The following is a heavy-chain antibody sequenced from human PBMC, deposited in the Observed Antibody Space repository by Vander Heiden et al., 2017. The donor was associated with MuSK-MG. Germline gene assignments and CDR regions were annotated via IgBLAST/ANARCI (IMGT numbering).Heavy chain of an antibody. CDR2: SYDSWNT. CDR3: ARQGITLFGVAHFDY. Sequence: QVQLQESGPGLVKPAQTLSLTCTVSGASISSGDHYWSWIRPHPGRGPEWIGFSYDSWNTYYNPSLKSRVTISLDTSKNQFSLSLSSVTAADTAVYYCARQGITLFGVAHFDYWGQGTLVTVSS. J-gene: IGHJ4*02. D-gene: IGHD3-3*01. CDR1: GASISSGDHY. V-gene: IGHV4-31*03.